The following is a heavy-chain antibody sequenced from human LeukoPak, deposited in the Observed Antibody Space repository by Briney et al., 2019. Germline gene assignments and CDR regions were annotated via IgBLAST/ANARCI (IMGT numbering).Heavy chain of an antibody. CDR1: GFIFSSYS. CDR2: ISASGNYI. D-gene: IGHD3-16*01. CDR3: ARGLYYYGTDAFDI. J-gene: IGHJ3*02. V-gene: IGHV3-21*01. Sequence: GGSLRLSCAAPGFIFSSYSMNWVRQAPGRGLEWVSSISASGNYIYYADSVKGRFTISRDSAENSLYLQMNSLGAEDTAVYYCARGLYYYGTDAFDIWGQGTMVTVSS.